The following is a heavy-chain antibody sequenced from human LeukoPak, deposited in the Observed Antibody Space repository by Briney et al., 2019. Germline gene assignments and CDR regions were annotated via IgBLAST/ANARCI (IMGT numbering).Heavy chain of an antibody. D-gene: IGHD5-12*01. CDR2: ISANNGNT. CDR1: GYTFTSYG. V-gene: IGHV1-18*01. J-gene: IGHJ4*02. Sequence: GASVKVSCKASGYTFTSYGISWVRHAPGQGLEWMGWISANNGNTIYAQKLQGRVTMTTDTSTSTAYMELRSLRSDDTAVYYCARDLLAMIPSFSAEYWGQGTLVTVSS. CDR3: ARDLLAMIPSFSAEY.